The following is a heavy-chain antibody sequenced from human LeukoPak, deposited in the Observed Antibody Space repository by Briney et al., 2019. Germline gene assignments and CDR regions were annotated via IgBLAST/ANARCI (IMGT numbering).Heavy chain of an antibody. CDR3: ARGPQNRYCSGGSCYPFDY. CDR1: GGSFSGYY. CDR2: INHSGST. V-gene: IGHV4-34*01. J-gene: IGHJ4*02. Sequence: SETLSLTCAVYGGSFSGYYWSWIRQPLGKGLEWIGEINHSGSTNYNPSLKSRVTISVDTSKNQFSLKLSSVTAADTAVYYCARGPQNRYCSGGSCYPFDYWGQGTLVTVSS. D-gene: IGHD2-15*01.